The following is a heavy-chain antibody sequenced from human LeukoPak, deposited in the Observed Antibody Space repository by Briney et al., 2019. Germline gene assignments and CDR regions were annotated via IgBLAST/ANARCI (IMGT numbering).Heavy chain of an antibody. Sequence: GGSLRLSCAASGFTFSSYAMSWVRQAPGKGLEWVSAISGSGGSSYYADSVKGRFTISRDNSKNTLYLQVNSLRAEDTAVYYCAKQDGYDSSGYYSDYWGQGTLVTVSS. J-gene: IGHJ4*02. CDR3: AKQDGYDSSGYYSDY. D-gene: IGHD3-22*01. CDR1: GFTFSSYA. V-gene: IGHV3-23*01. CDR2: ISGSGGSS.